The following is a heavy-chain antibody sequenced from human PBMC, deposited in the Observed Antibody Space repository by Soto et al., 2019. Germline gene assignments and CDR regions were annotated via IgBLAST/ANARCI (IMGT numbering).Heavy chain of an antibody. Sequence: PSETLSFTCAVSGGSISSSNWWSWVRQPPGKGMEWIGEIYHSGSTNYNPSLKSRVTISVDKSKNQFSLKLSSVTAADTAVYYCARSRGIAAAGTLNYWGEGTLVTVS. V-gene: IGHV4-4*02. D-gene: IGHD6-13*01. J-gene: IGHJ4*02. CDR1: GGSISSSNW. CDR3: ARSRGIAAAGTLNY. CDR2: IYHSGST.